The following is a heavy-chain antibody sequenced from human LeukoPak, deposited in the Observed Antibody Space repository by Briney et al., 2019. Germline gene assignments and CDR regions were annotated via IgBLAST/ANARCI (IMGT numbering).Heavy chain of an antibody. D-gene: IGHD3-22*01. J-gene: IGHJ5*02. Sequence: SETLSLTCTVSGDSISSGSYFWGWIRQPPEKSLEWIGNIYYSGSTYYNPSLKSRVTISLDTSKSQFYLKLNSVTAADTAVYYCARSHYYDSSGSQNNWFDPWGQGTLVTVSS. V-gene: IGHV4-39*01. CDR3: ARSHYYDSSGSQNNWFDP. CDR2: IYYSGST. CDR1: GDSISSGSYF.